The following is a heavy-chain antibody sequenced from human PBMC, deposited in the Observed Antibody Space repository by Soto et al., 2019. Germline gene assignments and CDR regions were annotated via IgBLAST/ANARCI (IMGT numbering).Heavy chain of an antibody. CDR3: ARDTVTTDAFDI. CDR1: GGSISSTSSY. D-gene: IGHD4-17*01. V-gene: IGHV4-61*01. CDR2: IYYSGST. J-gene: IGHJ3*02. Sequence: SETLSLTCTVSGGSISSTSSYWAWLRQPPGKGLEWIGYIYYSGSTYYNPSLRSRVTISVDTSKNQFSLKLSSVTAADTAVYYCARDTVTTDAFDIWGQGTMVTVSS.